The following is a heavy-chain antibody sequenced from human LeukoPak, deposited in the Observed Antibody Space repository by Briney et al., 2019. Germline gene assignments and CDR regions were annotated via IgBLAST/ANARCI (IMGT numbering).Heavy chain of an antibody. J-gene: IGHJ3*02. CDR2: IWYDGGNE. V-gene: IGHV3-30*04. CDR3: ARGSVAAGYVGLDI. Sequence: RGSPRLSSADSGFIFWSYAMHWVRQAQGEGLKWMAAIWYDGGNEYYADSVKGRFTISRDNSKNTLYLQMNSLRAEDAGVYYCARGSVAAGYVGLDIWGQGTMVTVSS. CDR1: GFIFWSYA. D-gene: IGHD3-10*02.